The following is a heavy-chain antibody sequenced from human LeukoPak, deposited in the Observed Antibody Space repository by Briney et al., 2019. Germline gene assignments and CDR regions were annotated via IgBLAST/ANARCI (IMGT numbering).Heavy chain of an antibody. CDR2: ISSTSSTT. D-gene: IGHD1-26*01. V-gene: IGHV3-48*01. J-gene: IGHJ4*02. CDR3: ARVLMGATDY. CDR1: GFIFSSYN. Sequence: GGSLRLSCAASGFIFSSYNMNWVRQAPGKGLEWVSYISSTSSTTYYADSVKGRFTTSRDNAKNSLYLQMNSLRAEDTAVYYCARVLMGATDYWGQGILVTVSS.